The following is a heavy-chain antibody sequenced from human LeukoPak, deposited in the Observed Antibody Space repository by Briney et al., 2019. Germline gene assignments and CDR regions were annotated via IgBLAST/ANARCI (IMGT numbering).Heavy chain of an antibody. J-gene: IGHJ4*02. D-gene: IGHD6-6*01. Sequence: GGSLRLSCAASGFTFSSYSMNWVRQAPGKGLEWVSSISSSSSYIYYADSVKGRFTISRDNAKNSLYLQMNSLRAEGTAVYYCANDLEYSSSDVYYWGQGTLVTVSS. CDR2: ISSSSSYI. CDR1: GFTFSSYS. V-gene: IGHV3-21*01. CDR3: ANDLEYSSSDVYY.